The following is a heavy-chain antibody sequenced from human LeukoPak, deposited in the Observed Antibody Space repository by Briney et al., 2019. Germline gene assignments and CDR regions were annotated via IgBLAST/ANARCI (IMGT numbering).Heavy chain of an antibody. CDR3: ARRFSYYYDSSGYQFDY. D-gene: IGHD3-22*01. J-gene: IGHJ4*02. CDR1: GYTFTSYD. CDR2: MNPNSGST. V-gene: IGHV1-8*01. Sequence: ASVKVSCKASGYTFTSYDINWVRQATGQGLEWMGWMNPNSGSTGYAQKFQGRVIMTRNTSISTAYMELSSLRSEDTAVYYCARRFSYYYDSSGYQFDYWGRGTLVTVSS.